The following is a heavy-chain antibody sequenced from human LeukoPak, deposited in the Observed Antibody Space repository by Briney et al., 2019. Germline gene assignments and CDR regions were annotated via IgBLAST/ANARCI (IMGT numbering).Heavy chain of an antibody. V-gene: IGHV1-46*01. J-gene: IGHJ4*02. Sequence: ASVTVSCKASGYTFTSYYMHWVRQAPGQGLEWMGIINPSGGSTSYAQKFQGRVTMTRDTSTSTVYMELSSLRSEDTAVYYCARTRRRGVGYYDSSGYLPDYWGQGTLVTVSS. CDR3: ARTRRRGVGYYDSSGYLPDY. CDR2: INPSGGST. CDR1: GYTFTSYY. D-gene: IGHD3-22*01.